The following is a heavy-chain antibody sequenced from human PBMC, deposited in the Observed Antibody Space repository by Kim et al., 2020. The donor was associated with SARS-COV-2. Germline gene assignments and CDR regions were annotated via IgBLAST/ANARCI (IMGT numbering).Heavy chain of an antibody. J-gene: IGHJ6*01. Sequence: GGSLRLSCAVSGFTFSTYAMHWVRQAPGKGLEWVAVIWYDGSKKYYADSVKGRFTISRDNSKNTLYLQMNTLRAADTAVYYCVRDFYYESSGYYY. CDR1: GFTFSTYA. CDR3: VRDFYYESSGYYY. CDR2: IWYDGSKK. V-gene: IGHV3-33*01. D-gene: IGHD3-22*01.